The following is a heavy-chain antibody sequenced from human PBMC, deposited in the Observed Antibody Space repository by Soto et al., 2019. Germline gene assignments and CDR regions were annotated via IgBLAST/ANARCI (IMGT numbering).Heavy chain of an antibody. V-gene: IGHV3-7*01. J-gene: IGHJ4*02. Sequence: EVQLVESGGGLVQPGGSLRLSCAASGFTFSSYWMSWVRQAPGKGLEWVANIKQDGSEKHYVDSVKGRFTISRDNAKNSRYLQMNSLRAEDTAVYYCAFHVNRGEVDYWGQGTLVTVSS. CDR2: IKQDGSEK. D-gene: IGHD3-16*01. CDR1: GFTFSSYW. CDR3: AFHVNRGEVDY.